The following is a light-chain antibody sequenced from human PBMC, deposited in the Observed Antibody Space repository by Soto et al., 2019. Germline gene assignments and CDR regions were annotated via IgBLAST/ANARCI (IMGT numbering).Light chain of an antibody. CDR3: QQYDNWPRT. V-gene: IGKV3-15*01. CDR1: QDISSN. CDR2: GAS. Sequence: EIVMTQSPTTLSVSPGERGTLSCRASQDISSNLAWYQQKPGQTPRLLIHGASTSATGIPARCSGSGSGTRFTLTIASLQSEDFAVYYCQQYDNWPRTFGQGTKVDIK. J-gene: IGKJ1*01.